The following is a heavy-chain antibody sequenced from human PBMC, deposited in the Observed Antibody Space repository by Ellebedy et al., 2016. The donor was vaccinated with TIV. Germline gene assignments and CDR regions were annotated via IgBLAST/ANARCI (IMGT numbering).Heavy chain of an antibody. Sequence: ASVKVSCXASGYTFTSYGISWVRQAPGQGLEWMGWINPNSGGTNYAQKFQGWVTMTRDTSISTAYMELSRLRSDDTAVYYCAREGCSSTSCERNWFDPWGQGTLVTVSS. CDR1: GYTFTSYG. V-gene: IGHV1-2*04. J-gene: IGHJ5*02. CDR2: INPNSGGT. D-gene: IGHD2-2*01. CDR3: AREGCSSTSCERNWFDP.